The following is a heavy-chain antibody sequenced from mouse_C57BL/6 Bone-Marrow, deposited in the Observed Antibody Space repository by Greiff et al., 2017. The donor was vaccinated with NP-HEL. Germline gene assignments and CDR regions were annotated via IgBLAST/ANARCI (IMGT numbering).Heavy chain of an antibody. Sequence: QVQLQQPGAELVSPGTSVKLSCKASGHTFPPYRLPILTPMRFPSLYFIFFIDPSAPYTNYNQKFKGKATLNVAPSSSTAYMQLSSLTSEDSAVYYCARVSTMVKWFAYWGQGTLVTVSA. V-gene: IGHV1-59*01. CDR3: ARVSTMVKWFAY. CDR1: GHTFPPYR. J-gene: IGHJ3*01. D-gene: IGHD2-2*01. CDR2: IDPSAPYT.